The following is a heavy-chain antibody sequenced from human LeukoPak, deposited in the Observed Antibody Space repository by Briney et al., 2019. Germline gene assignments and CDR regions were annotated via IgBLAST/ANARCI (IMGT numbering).Heavy chain of an antibody. CDR2: ISSSGSTI. CDR1: GGSFSDYY. D-gene: IGHD3-3*01. Sequence: LSLTCAVYGGSFSDYYMSWIRPAPGKGLEWVSYISSSGSTIYYADSVKGRFTISRDNAKNSLYLQMNSLRAEDTAVYYCAREPTHYDFWSGYYVLYYFDYWGQGTLVTVSS. J-gene: IGHJ4*02. CDR3: AREPTHYDFWSGYYVLYYFDY. V-gene: IGHV3-11*01.